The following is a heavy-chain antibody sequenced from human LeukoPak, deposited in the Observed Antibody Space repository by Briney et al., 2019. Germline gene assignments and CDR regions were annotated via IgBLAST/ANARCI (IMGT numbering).Heavy chain of an antibody. D-gene: IGHD4-17*01. CDR2: IKQDGSEK. Sequence: GESLRLSCAASGFTFSSYWMSWVRQAPGKGLEWVANIKQDGSEKYYVDSVKGRFTISRDNAKNSLYLQMNSLGAEDTAVYYCARDRSTTVTYDAFAIWGQGTMVTVSS. CDR3: ARDRSTTVTYDAFAI. CDR1: GFTFSSYW. V-gene: IGHV3-7*01. J-gene: IGHJ3*02.